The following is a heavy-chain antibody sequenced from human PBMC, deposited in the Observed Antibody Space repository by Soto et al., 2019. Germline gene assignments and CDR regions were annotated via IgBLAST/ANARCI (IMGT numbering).Heavy chain of an antibody. D-gene: IGHD5-12*01. J-gene: IGHJ4*02. Sequence: GGSLRLSCAASGFTFSSYSMNWVRQAPGKGLEWVSSISSSSSYIYYADSVKGRFTISRDNAKNSLYLQMNSLRAEDTAVYYCARVHIVATIGEEEFDYWGQGTLVTVSS. CDR2: ISSSSSYI. V-gene: IGHV3-21*01. CDR1: GFTFSSYS. CDR3: ARVHIVATIGEEEFDY.